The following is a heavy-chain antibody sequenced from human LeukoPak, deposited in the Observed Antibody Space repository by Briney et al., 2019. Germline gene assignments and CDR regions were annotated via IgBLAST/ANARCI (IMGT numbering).Heavy chain of an antibody. CDR3: ARGSGTTGTIYMDV. V-gene: IGHV4-59*02. CDR1: GGSVRPYF. Sequence: SETLSLTCTVPGGSVRPYFWNWIRQSPGKGLKWLAFIDYSGSTSYNPSLNSRATISTDTSKSQFSLRLSSVTAADTAVYYCARGSGTTGTIYMDVWGKGITVTVSS. J-gene: IGHJ6*03. D-gene: IGHD1-1*01. CDR2: IDYSGST.